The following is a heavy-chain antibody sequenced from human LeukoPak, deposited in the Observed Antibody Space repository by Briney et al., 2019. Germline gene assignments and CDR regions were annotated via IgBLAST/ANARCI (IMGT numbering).Heavy chain of an antibody. Sequence: GGSLRLSCAASGFIFSSSWMSWVRQAPGKGLEWVAYIKQDGSEKHYVDSVKGRFTISRDNAESSLYLQMNSLRAEDTAVYYCVKGGWYPDCWGRGTLVTVSS. CDR3: VKGGWYPDC. V-gene: IGHV3-7*01. CDR1: GFIFSSSW. J-gene: IGHJ4*02. D-gene: IGHD6-19*01. CDR2: IKQDGSEK.